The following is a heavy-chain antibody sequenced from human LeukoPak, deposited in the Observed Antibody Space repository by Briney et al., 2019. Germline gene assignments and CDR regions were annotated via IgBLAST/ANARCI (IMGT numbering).Heavy chain of an antibody. CDR2: ISTSGST. D-gene: IGHD6-19*01. CDR3: ARCQWLVRVYYFDY. Sequence: SETLSLTCTVSGGSISGYFWSWIRQPAGKGLEWIGHISTSGSTNYNPSLRSRVTMSVDTSKNQFSLNLSSVTAADTAVYYCARCQWLVRVYYFDYWGQGTLVTVSS. V-gene: IGHV4-4*07. CDR1: GGSISGYF. J-gene: IGHJ4*02.